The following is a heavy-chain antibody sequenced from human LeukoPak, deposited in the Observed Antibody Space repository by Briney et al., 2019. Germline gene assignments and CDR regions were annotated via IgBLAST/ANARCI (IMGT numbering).Heavy chain of an antibody. J-gene: IGHJ4*02. CDR3: ARAQEGSYYFDY. CDR2: ISIVDSIT. Sequence: GGSLRLSCAASGFTFSSFGMHWVRQAPGKGLEWVSYISIVDSITYSADSVKGRFTISRDNAKNSLYLQMNSLRAEDTAVYYCARAQEGSYYFDYWGQGTLVTVSS. CDR1: GFTFSSFG. V-gene: IGHV3-48*03.